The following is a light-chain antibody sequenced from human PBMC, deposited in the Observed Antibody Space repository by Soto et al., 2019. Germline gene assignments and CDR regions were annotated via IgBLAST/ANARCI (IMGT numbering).Light chain of an antibody. CDR1: QSVSSN. CDR3: QQYHKWPLT. V-gene: IGKV3-15*01. CDR2: GAS. Sequence: EIVMTQSPATLSVSPGERATLSFRASQSVSSNLAWYQQKPGQAPRLLIYGASTSATGIPARFSGSGSGTEFILTISSLQSEDFAVYYCQQYHKWPLTFGGGTKVDIK. J-gene: IGKJ4*01.